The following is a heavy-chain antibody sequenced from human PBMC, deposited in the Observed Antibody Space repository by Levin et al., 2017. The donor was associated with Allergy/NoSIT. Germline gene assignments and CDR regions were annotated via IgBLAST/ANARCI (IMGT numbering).Heavy chain of an antibody. CDR2: ISGSGGST. J-gene: IGHJ4*02. CDR1: GFTFSSYA. D-gene: IGHD3-10*01. V-gene: IGHV3-23*01. CDR3: AKDWAWFGELLPYYFDY. Sequence: GESLKISCAASGFTFSSYAMSWVRQAPGKGLEWVSAISGSGGSTYYADSVKGRFTISRDNSKNTLYLQMNSLRAEDTAVYYCAKDWAWFGELLPYYFDYWGQGTLVTVSS.